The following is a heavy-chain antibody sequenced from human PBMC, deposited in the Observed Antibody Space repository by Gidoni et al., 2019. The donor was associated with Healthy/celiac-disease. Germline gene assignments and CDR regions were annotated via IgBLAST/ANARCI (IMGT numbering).Heavy chain of an antibody. Sequence: EVQLLESGGGLVQPGGSLRLCCAASGFTLSSYAMSWVRQAPGKGLGWVSAISGSAGSTYYAASVKGRFTISRDNSKNTLYLQMNSLRAEATAVYYCAKDSGRIAATTIVWGQGTLVTVSS. J-gene: IGHJ4*02. V-gene: IGHV3-23*01. D-gene: IGHD6-13*01. CDR2: ISGSAGST. CDR1: GFTLSSYA. CDR3: AKDSGRIAATTIV.